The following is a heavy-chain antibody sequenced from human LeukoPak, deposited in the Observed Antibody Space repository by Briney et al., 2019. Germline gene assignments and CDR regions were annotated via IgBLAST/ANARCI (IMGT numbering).Heavy chain of an antibody. Sequence: SETLSLTCSVSGVSFTNNNYWSWIRQPPGKGLEWIGYIYYSGNTNYNPSLKSRVTISVDTSKNQFSLKLSSVTAADTAVYYCARADCRSTSCYPFDYWGQGTLVTVSS. V-gene: IGHV4-59*01. CDR2: IYYSGNT. D-gene: IGHD2-2*01. J-gene: IGHJ4*02. CDR3: ARADCRSTSCYPFDY. CDR1: GVSFTNNNY.